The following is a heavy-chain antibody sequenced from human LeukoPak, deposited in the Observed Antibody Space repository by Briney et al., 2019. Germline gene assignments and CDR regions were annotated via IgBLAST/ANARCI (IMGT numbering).Heavy chain of an antibody. J-gene: IGHJ3*01. V-gene: IGHV3-74*01. Sequence: GGSLRLSCAASGFTFSSYWMHWVRQAPGKGLVWVSRINSDGSSTSYADSVKGRFTISRDNAKNTLYLQMNSLRAEDTAVYYCARETRRYYYDSSGIAFAGAFDLWGQGTMVTVSS. CDR2: INSDGSST. CDR3: ARETRRYYYDSSGIAFAGAFDL. D-gene: IGHD3-22*01. CDR1: GFTFSSYW.